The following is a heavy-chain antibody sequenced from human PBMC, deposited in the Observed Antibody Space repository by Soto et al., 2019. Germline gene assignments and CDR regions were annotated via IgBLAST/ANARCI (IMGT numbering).Heavy chain of an antibody. CDR1: GFTFSSYA. CDR3: AKGGCGGSCYSLDAADYYYYYYMDV. V-gene: IGHV3-23*01. CDR2: ISGSGGST. J-gene: IGHJ6*03. Sequence: EVQLLESGGGLVQPGGSLRLSCAASGFTFSSYAMSWVRQAPGKGLEWVSAISGSGGSTYYADSVKGRFTISRDNSKNTLYLQMNSLRAEDTAVYYCAKGGCGGSCYSLDAADYYYYYYMDVWGKGTTVTVSS. D-gene: IGHD2-15*01.